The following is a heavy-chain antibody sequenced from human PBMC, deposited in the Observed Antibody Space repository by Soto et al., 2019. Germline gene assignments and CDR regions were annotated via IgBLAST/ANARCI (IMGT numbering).Heavy chain of an antibody. D-gene: IGHD6-19*01. V-gene: IGHV4-59*01. CDR1: GGSISSYY. Sequence: PSETLSLTCTVSGGSISSYYWSWIRQPPGKGLEWIGYIYYSGSTNYNPSLKSRVTISVDTSKNQFSLKLSSVTAADTAVYYCARGGWRSGWGPTVWFDPWGQGTLVTVSS. J-gene: IGHJ5*02. CDR2: IYYSGST. CDR3: ARGGWRSGWGPTVWFDP.